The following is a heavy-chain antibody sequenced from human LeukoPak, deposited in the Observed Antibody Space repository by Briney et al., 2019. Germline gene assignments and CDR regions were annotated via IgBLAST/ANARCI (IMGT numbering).Heavy chain of an antibody. CDR1: RYYFSNYW. CDR2: INNDGSST. Sequence: GGTLIFSCAAYRYYFSNYWMHWVRQAPGKGLVWYSHINNDGSSTNYADSVKGRLTVTRDNAKNTLYLHCPSLRTEDTAMYYCARDNGGIDYWGQGALVTVSS. D-gene: IGHD4-23*01. J-gene: IGHJ4*02. CDR3: ARDNGGIDY. V-gene: IGHV3-74*01.